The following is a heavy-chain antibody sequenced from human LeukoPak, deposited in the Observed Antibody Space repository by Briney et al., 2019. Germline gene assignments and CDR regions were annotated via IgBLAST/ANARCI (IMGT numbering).Heavy chain of an antibody. V-gene: IGHV3-20*04. J-gene: IGHJ4*02. CDR2: INWNGGST. CDR3: ARARILFDLDY. Sequence: RALTLSCAASGFTFDDYGMSWVRQAPGKGREWVSGINWNGGSTGYADSVKGRFTMSRDNAKSSLYLQMNSLRAEDTALYYCARARILFDLDYWGQGTLVTVSS. CDR1: GFTFDDYG. D-gene: IGHD2-15*01.